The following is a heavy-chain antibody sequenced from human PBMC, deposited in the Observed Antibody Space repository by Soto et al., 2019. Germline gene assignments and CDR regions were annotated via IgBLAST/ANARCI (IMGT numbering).Heavy chain of an antibody. Sequence: EVQLVESGGGLVQPGGSLRLSCVASGFSFSSYSITWVRQAPGRGLEWVSYINSGSSATYYADSVEGRFTISRDNAKNSLYLQMTSLKTEDTAVYYCVRATYFSDSSGYTRCFDYWGQGTLVTVSS. CDR3: VRATYFSDSSGYTRCFDY. CDR2: INSGSSAT. D-gene: IGHD3-22*01. J-gene: IGHJ4*02. V-gene: IGHV3-48*01. CDR1: GFSFSSYS.